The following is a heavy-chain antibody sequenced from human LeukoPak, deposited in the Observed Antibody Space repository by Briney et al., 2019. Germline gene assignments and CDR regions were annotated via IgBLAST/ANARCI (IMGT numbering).Heavy chain of an antibody. CDR2: IYYRGTT. J-gene: IGHJ3*02. Sequence: PSETLSLTCTVSGGSISSYYWSWIRQPPGKGLEWIGDIYYRGTTNYNPSLESRVTISVDTSKNQFSLKLSSVTAEDTAVYYCASPIYGDYTENGFDIWGQGTMVTVSS. CDR1: GGSISSYY. D-gene: IGHD4-17*01. V-gene: IGHV4-59*01. CDR3: ASPIYGDYTENGFDI.